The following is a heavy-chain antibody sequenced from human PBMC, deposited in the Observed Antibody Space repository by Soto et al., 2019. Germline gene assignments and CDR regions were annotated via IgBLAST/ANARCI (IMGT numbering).Heavy chain of an antibody. J-gene: IGHJ5*02. CDR1: GYSISSGYY. D-gene: IGHD2-2*01. CDR3: ARDDCSSTSCYRHNWFDP. CDR2: IYHSGST. V-gene: IGHV4-38-2*02. Sequence: TSETLSLTCAVSGYSISSGYYWAWIRQPPGKGLEWIGSIYHSGSTYYNPSLKSRVAISVDTSKNQFSLKLSSVTAADTAVYYCARDDCSSTSCYRHNWFDPWGQGALVTVSS.